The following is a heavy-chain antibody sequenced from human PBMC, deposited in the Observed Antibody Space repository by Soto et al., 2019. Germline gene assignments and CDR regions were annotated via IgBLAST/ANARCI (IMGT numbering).Heavy chain of an antibody. J-gene: IGHJ5*02. CDR2: IRPDNGDT. V-gene: IGHV1-18*04. D-gene: IGHD5-12*01. CDR3: ATSYDSGFDP. Sequence: QLQLVQSGAEVERPGASVRVSCKAYGYAFSKYGISWIRQAPGQVLEWMGWIRPDNGDTNYAQKFQGRVTMTTDTSSNTAYMELRSLRSDDTAVYYCATSYDSGFDPWGQGTLVSVSS. CDR1: GYAFSKYG.